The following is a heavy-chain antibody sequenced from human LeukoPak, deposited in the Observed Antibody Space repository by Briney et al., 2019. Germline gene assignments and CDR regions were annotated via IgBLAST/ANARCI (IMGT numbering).Heavy chain of an antibody. D-gene: IGHD1-26*01. CDR3: ARAYSGSYYGYYFDY. V-gene: IGHV1-8*01. CDR1: GYTFTTYD. Sequence: ASVKVSCKASGYTFTTYDINWVRQATGQGLEWMGWMNPNSGDTGYAQKFQGRVTMTGDTSIGTAYLELSSLRSDDTAVYYCARAYSGSYYGYYFDYWGQGTLVTVSS. CDR2: MNPNSGDT. J-gene: IGHJ4*02.